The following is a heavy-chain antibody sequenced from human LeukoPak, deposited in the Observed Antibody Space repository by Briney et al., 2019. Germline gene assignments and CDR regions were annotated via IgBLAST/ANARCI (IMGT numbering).Heavy chain of an antibody. V-gene: IGHV1-69*04. CDR1: GGTFSSYA. J-gene: IGHJ6*02. CDR2: IIPILGIA. D-gene: IGHD5-18*01. CDR3: ARERFRDTAMVTFSYYYGMDV. Sequence: SVKVSCKASGGTFSSYAISWVRQAPGQGLEWMGRIIPILGIANYAQKFQGRVTITADKSTSTAYMELSSLRSEDTAVYYCARERFRDTAMVTFSYYYGMDVWGQGTTVTVSS.